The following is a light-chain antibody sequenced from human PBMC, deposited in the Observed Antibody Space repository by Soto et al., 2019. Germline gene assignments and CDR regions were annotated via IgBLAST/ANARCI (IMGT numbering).Light chain of an antibody. CDR3: HQYKNWRPGFT. J-gene: IGKJ3*01. CDR1: QSVSSN. Sequence: EIGMTQSPATLSVSPGERATLSCRASQSVSSNLAWYQQKPGQAPRLLIYVASTRATGIPARFSGSGSGTEVALTIISRQSEDVAVYYCHQYKNWRPGFTFGQGTKVDIK. CDR2: VAS. V-gene: IGKV3-15*01.